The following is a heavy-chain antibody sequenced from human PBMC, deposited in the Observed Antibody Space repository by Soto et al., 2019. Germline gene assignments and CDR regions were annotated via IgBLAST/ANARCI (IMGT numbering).Heavy chain of an antibody. CDR3: ARTYGSGHSYYMDV. V-gene: IGHV3-21*01. CDR2: ISSSSSYI. J-gene: IGHJ6*03. D-gene: IGHD3-10*01. CDR1: GFTFSSYS. Sequence: EVQLVESGGGLVKPGGSLRLSCAASGFTFSSYSMNWVRQAPGKGLEWVSSISSSSSYISYADSVKGRFTISRDNAKNSLYLQMNSLRAEDSAVYYCARTYGSGHSYYMDVWGKGTTVTVS.